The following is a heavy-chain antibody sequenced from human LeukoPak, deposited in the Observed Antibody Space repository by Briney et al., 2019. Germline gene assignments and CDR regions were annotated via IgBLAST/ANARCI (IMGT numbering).Heavy chain of an antibody. J-gene: IGHJ6*02. CDR1: GGSFSGYY. CDR2: INHSGST. CDR3: ARGFPLTGGYYXXXMDV. V-gene: IGHV4-34*01. D-gene: IGHD7-27*01. Sequence: SETLSLTCAVYGGSFSGYYWSWIRQPPGKGLEWIGEINHSGSTNYNPSLKSRVTISVDTSKNQFSLKLSSVTAADTAVYYCARGFPLTGGYYXXXMDVWGQGTTVTVSS.